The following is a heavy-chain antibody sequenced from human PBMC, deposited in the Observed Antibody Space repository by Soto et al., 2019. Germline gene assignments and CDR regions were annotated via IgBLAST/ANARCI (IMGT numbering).Heavy chain of an antibody. J-gene: IGHJ4*02. CDR2: IIPIFGTA. D-gene: IGHD2-21*02. CDR1: GGTFSSYA. CDR3: AREGASYCGGDCYPLHFDY. Sequence: QVQLVQSGAEVKKPGSSVKVSCKASGGTFSSYAISWVRQAPGQGLEWMGGIIPIFGTANYAQKFQGRVTITADESTSTAYMELSSLRSEDTAVYYCAREGASYCGGDCYPLHFDYWGQGTLVTVSS. V-gene: IGHV1-69*01.